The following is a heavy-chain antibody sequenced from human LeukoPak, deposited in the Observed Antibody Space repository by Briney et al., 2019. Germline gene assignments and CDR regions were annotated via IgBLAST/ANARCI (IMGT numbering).Heavy chain of an antibody. CDR2: ISGSGGST. CDR1: GFTFSSYA. CDR3: AKITMIVVVTTPFDY. J-gene: IGHJ4*02. V-gene: IGHV3-23*01. Sequence: GGSLRLSCAASGFTFSSYAMSWVRQAPGKGLEWVSAISGSGGSTYHADSVKGRFTISRDNSKNTLYLQMNSLRAEDTAVYYCAKITMIVVVTTPFDYWGQGTLVTVSS. D-gene: IGHD3-22*01.